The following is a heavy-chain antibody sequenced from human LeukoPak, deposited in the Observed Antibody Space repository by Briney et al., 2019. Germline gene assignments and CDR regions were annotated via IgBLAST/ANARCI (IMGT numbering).Heavy chain of an antibody. CDR2: INTNTGNP. CDR3: ARIEADQYYYNGMDV. CDR1: GYTFTRYA. V-gene: IGHV7-4-1*02. J-gene: IGHJ6*02. D-gene: IGHD3-22*01. Sequence: ASVKVSCKASGYTFTRYAMNWVRQAPGQGLEWMGWINTNTGNPTYAQGFTGRFVFSLDTSVSTAYLQISSLKAEDTAVYYCARIEADQYYYNGMDVWGQGTTVTVSS.